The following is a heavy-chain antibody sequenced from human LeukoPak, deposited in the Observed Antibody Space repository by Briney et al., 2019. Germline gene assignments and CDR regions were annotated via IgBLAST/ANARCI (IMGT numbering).Heavy chain of an antibody. D-gene: IGHD3-22*01. V-gene: IGHV3-30*18. CDR1: GFTFSSYG. Sequence: GRSLRLSCAASGFTFSSYGMHWVRQAPGKGLEWVAVISYDGSNRYYADSVKGRLTISRDNSKNTLYLQMNSLRPEDTDVYYCAKLVDSSGYYSYDAFDIWGQGTMVTVSS. CDR3: AKLVDSSGYYSYDAFDI. J-gene: IGHJ3*02. CDR2: ISYDGSNR.